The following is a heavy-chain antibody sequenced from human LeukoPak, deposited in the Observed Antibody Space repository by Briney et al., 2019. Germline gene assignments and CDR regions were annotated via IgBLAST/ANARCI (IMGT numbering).Heavy chain of an antibody. V-gene: IGHV4-59*01. Sequence: PSETLSLTCTVSGGSISSYYWSWIRQPPGKGLEWIGYIYYSGSTNYNPSLKSRVTISIDTSKNQFSLKLTSVTAADTAVYYCARVGGYSHKDWGQGNLVTVSS. D-gene: IGHD5-18*01. J-gene: IGHJ4*02. CDR2: IYYSGST. CDR3: ARVGGYSHKD. CDR1: GGSISSYY.